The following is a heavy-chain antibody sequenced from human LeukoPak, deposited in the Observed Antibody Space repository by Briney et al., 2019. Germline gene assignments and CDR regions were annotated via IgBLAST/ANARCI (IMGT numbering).Heavy chain of an antibody. V-gene: IGHV3-23*01. J-gene: IGHJ4*02. CDR1: GFTFSSYE. CDR3: ATRKPGYGDSDY. Sequence: GGSLRLSCAASGFTFSSYEMNWVRQAPGKGLEWVSAISGSGGSTYYADSVKGRFTISRDNSKNTLYLQMNSLRAEDTAVYYCATRKPGYGDSDYWGQGTLVTVSS. D-gene: IGHD4-17*01. CDR2: ISGSGGST.